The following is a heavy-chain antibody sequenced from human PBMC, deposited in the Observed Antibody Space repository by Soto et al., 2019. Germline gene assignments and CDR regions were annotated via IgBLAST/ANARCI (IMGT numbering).Heavy chain of an antibody. CDR2: IIPIFATV. Sequence: QVQLVQSGAEVRKPGSSVKVSCKASGGTFHKYGLSWVRQAPGQGLEWTGGIIPIFATVNYAQKFQGRVTITADRSTSTAYMDLRSLTSRDTAVYYCASRGYCSSRTCFRGLGPWGQGTLVTVSS. V-gene: IGHV1-69*06. J-gene: IGHJ5*02. D-gene: IGHD2-2*01. CDR1: GGTFHKYG. CDR3: ASRGYCSSRTCFRGLGP.